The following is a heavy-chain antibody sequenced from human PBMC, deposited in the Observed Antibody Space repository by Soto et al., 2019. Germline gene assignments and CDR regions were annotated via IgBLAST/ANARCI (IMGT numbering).Heavy chain of an antibody. CDR2: IYYGGSA. CDR1: GGSISTNGDF. V-gene: IGHV4-39*01. CDR3: ARATSTNWFDP. Sequence: QLQVQESGPGLVKPSETLSLTCTVSGGSISTNGDFWAWIRQPPGKGLEWIGTIYYGGSAYYNPSIQSRVTMSVATSKNQFSLKVNSVIAADTALYYCARATSTNWFDPWGQGTLVTVSS. J-gene: IGHJ5*02.